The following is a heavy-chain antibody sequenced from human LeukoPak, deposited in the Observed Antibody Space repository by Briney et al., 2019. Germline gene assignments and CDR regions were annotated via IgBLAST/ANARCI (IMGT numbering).Heavy chain of an antibody. V-gene: IGHV4-4*07. CDR1: GGXXXXYY. J-gene: IGHJ3*02. CDR3: ARDSSVTGAFDI. CDR2: IYTSGST. Sequence: SGGXXXXYYWSWIRQPAGKGLEWIGRIYTSGSTNYNPSLKSRVTMSVDTSKNQFSLKLSSVTAADAAVYYCARDSSVTGAFDIWGQGTMVTVSS. D-gene: IGHD4-17*01.